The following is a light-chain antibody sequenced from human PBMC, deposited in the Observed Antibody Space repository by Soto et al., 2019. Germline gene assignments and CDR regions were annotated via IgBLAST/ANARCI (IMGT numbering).Light chain of an antibody. CDR2: DVS. V-gene: IGLV2-11*01. CDR3: CSDAGSLV. Sequence: QSALTQPRSVSGSPGQSVTISCTGTSSDVGGYNYVSWYQQHPGKAPKLMIYDVSKRPSGVPDRFSGSKSGNTASLTISGVQDEDEADYYCCSDAGSLVFGGGTKVTVL. CDR1: SSDVGGYNY. J-gene: IGLJ2*01.